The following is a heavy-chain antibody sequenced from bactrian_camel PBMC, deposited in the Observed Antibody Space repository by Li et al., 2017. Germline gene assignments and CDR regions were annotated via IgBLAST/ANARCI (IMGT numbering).Heavy chain of an antibody. V-gene: IGHV3S54*01. J-gene: IGHJ4*01. CDR1: GHTYSSNC. D-gene: IGHD3*01. CDR2: IYTGGGST. CDR3: AAAPAPRFDPLWQFPEDQICY. Sequence: QVQLVESGGGSVQPGGSLRLSCGAPGHTYSSNCMGWFRQAPGKEREGVAVIYTGGGSTYYADSVKGRFTISPDNAKNTLLLQIDHLKPEDSGIYKCAAAPAPRFDPLWQFPEDQICYWGQGTQVTVS.